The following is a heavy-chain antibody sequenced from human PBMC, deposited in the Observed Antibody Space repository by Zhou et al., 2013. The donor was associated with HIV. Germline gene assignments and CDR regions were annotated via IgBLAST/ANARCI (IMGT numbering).Heavy chain of an antibody. CDR1: GGTFSSYA. Sequence: QVQLVQSGAEVKKPGSSVKVSCKASGGTFSSYAISWVRQAPGQGLEWMGRIIPILGIANYAQKFQGRVTITADKSTSTAYMELSSLRSEDTAVYYCARDGQQLELRPYYYYYMDVWGKGTTVTVSS. CDR3: ARDGQQLELRPYYYYYMDV. V-gene: IGHV1-69*04. D-gene: IGHD1-7*01. J-gene: IGHJ6*03. CDR2: IIPILGIA.